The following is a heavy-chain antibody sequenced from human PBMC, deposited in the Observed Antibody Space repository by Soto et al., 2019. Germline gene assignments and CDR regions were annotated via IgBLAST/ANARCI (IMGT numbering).Heavy chain of an antibody. CDR1: GYSFTSYW. J-gene: IGHJ3*01. D-gene: IGHD6-19*01. CDR2: IYPGDSDI. Sequence: PGESLKISCKGSGYSFTSYWIGWVRQMPGKGLEWMGIIYPGDSDIRYSPSFQGQVTISADKSINTAYLQWSSLKASDTAMYYCASPPPFRDSSGWYEDAFDAWGQGTMVTVSS. V-gene: IGHV5-51*01. CDR3: ASPPPFRDSSGWYEDAFDA.